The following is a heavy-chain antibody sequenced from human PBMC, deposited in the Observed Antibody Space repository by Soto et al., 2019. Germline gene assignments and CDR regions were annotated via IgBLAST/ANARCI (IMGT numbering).Heavy chain of an antibody. J-gene: IGHJ4*02. Sequence: ASVKVSCKASGYDFTNWGLSWVRLAPGQGPEWMGWISGYNGNTNYAQKFQGRVTMTTDTFTTTGYMELWGLTSEDTAVYYCATSAPNIYGDYRHPIDYWGQGTLVTVSS. CDR3: ATSAPNIYGDYRHPIDY. CDR1: GYDFTNWG. V-gene: IGHV1-18*01. D-gene: IGHD4-17*01. CDR2: ISGYNGNT.